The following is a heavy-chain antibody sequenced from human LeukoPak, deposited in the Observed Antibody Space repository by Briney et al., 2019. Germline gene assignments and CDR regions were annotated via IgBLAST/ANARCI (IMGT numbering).Heavy chain of an antibody. Sequence: GGCLRLSCAASGFTFSSYSMNWVRQAPGKGLEWVSSISSSSSYIYYADSVKGRFTISRDNAKNSLYLQMNSLRAEDTAVYYCARDGYQLPNYYYYCMDVWGKGTTVTVSS. V-gene: IGHV3-21*01. J-gene: IGHJ6*03. CDR2: ISSSSSYI. CDR3: ARDGYQLPNYYYYCMDV. CDR1: GFTFSSYS. D-gene: IGHD2-2*01.